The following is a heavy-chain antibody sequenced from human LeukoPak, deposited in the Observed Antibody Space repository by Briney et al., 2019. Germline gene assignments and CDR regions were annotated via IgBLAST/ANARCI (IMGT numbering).Heavy chain of an antibody. J-gene: IGHJ4*02. CDR1: GYTFTSYG. CDR3: ARDDYYDILTGPDY. V-gene: IGHV1-18*01. Sequence: ASVKVSCKASGYTFTSYGISWVRQAPGQGLEWMGWISAYNGNTNYAQKLQGRVTMTTDTSTSTAYMELRSLRSDDTAVYYCARDDYYDILTGPDYWGQGTLVTASS. D-gene: IGHD3-9*01. CDR2: ISAYNGNT.